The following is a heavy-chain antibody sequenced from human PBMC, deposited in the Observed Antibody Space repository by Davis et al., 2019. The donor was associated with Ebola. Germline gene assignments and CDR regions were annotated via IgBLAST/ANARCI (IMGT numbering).Heavy chain of an antibody. CDR1: GGSIISSSSY. CDR2: IYYSGIT. V-gene: IGHV4-39*01. CDR3: VRRWIQPPYGMDV. J-gene: IGHJ6*02. D-gene: IGHD5-18*01. Sequence: SETLSLTCTVSGGSIISSSSYWGWIRQPPRKGLEWIGSIYYSGITYYNPSLKSRVTISVDTSKNQFSLKLRSVTAADTAVYYCVRRWIQPPYGMDVWGQGTTVTVSS.